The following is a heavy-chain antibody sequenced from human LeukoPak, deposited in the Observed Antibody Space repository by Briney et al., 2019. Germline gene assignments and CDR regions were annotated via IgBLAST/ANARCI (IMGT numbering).Heavy chain of an antibody. D-gene: IGHD3-10*01. CDR3: AREKDSNFGCFDY. J-gene: IGHJ4*02. Sequence: SETLSLTCTVSGGSISSYYWSWIRQPPGKGLEWIGYIYYSGSTNYNPSLKSRVTISVDTSKNQFSLKLTSMTAADTAVYYCAREKDSNFGCFDYWGQGTLVTASS. CDR2: IYYSGST. V-gene: IGHV4-59*01. CDR1: GGSISSYY.